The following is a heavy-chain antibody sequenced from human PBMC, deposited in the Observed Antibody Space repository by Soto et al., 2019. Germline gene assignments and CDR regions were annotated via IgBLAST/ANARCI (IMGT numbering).Heavy chain of an antibody. J-gene: IGHJ4*02. CDR2: IYYSGST. CDR3: ARWGDYIFDY. V-gene: IGHV4-39*01. CDR1: GGSISSSSYY. D-gene: IGHD4-17*01. Sequence: QLLESGPGLVKPSETLSLTFTVSGGSISSSSYYWGWIRQPPGKGLEWIGSIYYSGSTYYNPSLKSRVTISVDTSKNQFSLKLSSVTAADTAVYYCARWGDYIFDYWGQGTLVTVSS.